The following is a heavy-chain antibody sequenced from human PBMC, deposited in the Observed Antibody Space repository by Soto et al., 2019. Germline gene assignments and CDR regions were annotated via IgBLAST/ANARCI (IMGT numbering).Heavy chain of an antibody. J-gene: IGHJ5*02. CDR2: IFWNDDK. CDR1: GFSLSTSGVG. V-gene: IGHV2-5*01. D-gene: IGHD3-22*01. CDR3: AHSFPSSRNYYDSSASPWWFDP. Sequence: QITLEESGPMLLKPTQTLTLTCTFSGFSLSTSGVGVGWIRQPPGKALEWLALIFWNDDKRYNPSLKTRLSITKDTSKNQVVLTMTNVDPVDTATYYCAHSFPSSRNYYDSSASPWWFDPWGQGTLVTVSS.